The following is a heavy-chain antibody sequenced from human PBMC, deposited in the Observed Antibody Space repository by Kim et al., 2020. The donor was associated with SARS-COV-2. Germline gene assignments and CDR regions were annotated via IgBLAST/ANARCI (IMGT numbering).Heavy chain of an antibody. CDR1: GYTFTSYY. Sequence: ASVKVSCKASGYTFTSYYMHWVRQAPGQGLEWMGIINPSGGSTSYAQKFQGRVTMTRDTSTSTVYMELSSLRSEDTAVYYCARDPGFGELQNAFDIWGQGTMVTVSS. CDR2: INPSGGST. D-gene: IGHD3-10*01. J-gene: IGHJ3*02. CDR3: ARDPGFGELQNAFDI. V-gene: IGHV1-46*01.